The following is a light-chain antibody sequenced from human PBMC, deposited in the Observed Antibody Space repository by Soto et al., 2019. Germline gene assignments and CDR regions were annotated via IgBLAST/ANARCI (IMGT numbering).Light chain of an antibody. CDR2: GNN. CDR1: SSNIGAGYH. J-gene: IGLJ3*02. V-gene: IGLV1-40*01. CDR3: QSYDISLSGWV. Sequence: QPVLTQPPSVSGAPGQGVTISCTGSSSNIGAGYHVHWYQQLPGTAPKLLIYGNNNRPSGVPDRVSGSKSDTSASLAITGLQAEDEADYYCQSYDISLSGWVFGGGTKLTVL.